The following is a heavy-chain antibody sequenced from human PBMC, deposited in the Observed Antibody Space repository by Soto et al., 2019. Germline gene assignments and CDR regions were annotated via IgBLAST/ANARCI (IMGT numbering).Heavy chain of an antibody. J-gene: IGHJ4*02. CDR1: GDTFTSYA. V-gene: IGHV1-3*01. CDR2: IDAGNGNT. Sequence: VEVSCKASGDTFTSYAMHWVRQAPGQRLEWMGWIDAGNGNTKYSQKFQGRVTITRDTSASTAYMELSSLRSEDTAVYYFAKGVGPMAFWGQGTPVPVSP. CDR3: AKGVGPMAF. D-gene: IGHD3-10*01.